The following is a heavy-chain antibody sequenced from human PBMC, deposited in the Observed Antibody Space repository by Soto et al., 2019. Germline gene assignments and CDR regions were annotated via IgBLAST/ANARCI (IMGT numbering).Heavy chain of an antibody. CDR2: ISNSGGST. CDR3: AHPRGYGVFDAVDI. D-gene: IGHD4-17*01. CDR1: GFIFSTYA. J-gene: IGHJ3*02. V-gene: IGHV3-23*01. Sequence: GGSLRLSCAASGFIFSTYAMNWVRQAPGKGLEWVSAISNSGGSTFYAESVRGRFTISRDNSIKTLYLQMSSLRTEDTAVYYCAHPRGYGVFDAVDIWGQGTMVTVSS.